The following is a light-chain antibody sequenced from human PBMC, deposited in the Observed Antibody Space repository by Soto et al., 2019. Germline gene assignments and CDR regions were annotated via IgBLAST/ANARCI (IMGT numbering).Light chain of an antibody. CDR1: SSDVGNYDL. CDR2: EVN. CDR3: CSYADTNPFEWI. J-gene: IGLJ2*01. Sequence: QSALTQPASVSGSPGQSITISCTGTSSDVGNYDLVSWYQQHPGKAPKLVIYEVNKRPSGISNRFSGSKSGNTASLTISGLQAEDEADYYCCSYADTNPFEWIFGGGTKLTVL. V-gene: IGLV2-23*02.